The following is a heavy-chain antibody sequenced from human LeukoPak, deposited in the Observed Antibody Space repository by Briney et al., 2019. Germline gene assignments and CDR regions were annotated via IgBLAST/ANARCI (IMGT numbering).Heavy chain of an antibody. D-gene: IGHD4-11*01. V-gene: IGHV3-23*01. CDR2: VSGSGATT. Sequence: GGSVRLSCAASGFTFSTYAMNWVRQAPGKGLEWVSGVSGSGATTYYADSVKGRFTISRDNSKDMLYLQMSGLRGEDTALYYCAKDVSLTLTRDYSYGLDVWGQGTTVTVSS. CDR1: GFTFSTYA. CDR3: AKDVSLTLTRDYSYGLDV. J-gene: IGHJ6*02.